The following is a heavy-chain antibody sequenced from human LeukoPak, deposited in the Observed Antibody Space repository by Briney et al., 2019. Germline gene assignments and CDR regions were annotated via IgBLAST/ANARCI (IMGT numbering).Heavy chain of an antibody. V-gene: IGHV3-43D*03. CDR3: AKGGPLDY. J-gene: IGHJ4*02. Sequence: GGSLRLSCAASGFTFDGYAMHWVRQALGKGLEWVSLVSWDGSSRYYADSVKGRFTISRDNSKNSLYLQMNSLRPEDTALYYCAKGGPLDYWGQGTLVTVSS. CDR1: GFTFDGYA. CDR2: VSWDGSSR.